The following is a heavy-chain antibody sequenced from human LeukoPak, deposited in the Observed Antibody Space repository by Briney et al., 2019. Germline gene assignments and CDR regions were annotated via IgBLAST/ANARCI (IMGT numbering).Heavy chain of an antibody. Sequence: SETLSLTCAVYGGSFSGYYWSWIRQPPGKGLEWIGEVNHSGSTDYNPSLKSRVTTSVDTSKNQFSLNLSSVTAADTAVYHCARAYYYDRSGYRPLSVLYPRPFDYWGQGTLVTVSS. CDR2: VNHSGST. D-gene: IGHD3-22*01. CDR1: GGSFSGYY. V-gene: IGHV4-34*01. J-gene: IGHJ4*02. CDR3: ARAYYYDRSGYRPLSVLYPRPFDY.